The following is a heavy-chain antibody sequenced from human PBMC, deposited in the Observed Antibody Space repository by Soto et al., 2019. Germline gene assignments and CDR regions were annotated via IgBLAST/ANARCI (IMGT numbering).Heavy chain of an antibody. D-gene: IGHD4-17*01. CDR2: ISSNSDTI. CDR1: GFTADDYA. V-gene: IGHV3-9*02. J-gene: IGHJ4*02. CDR3: AKDMKWGGMTTIHYFDS. Sequence: EVQLVESGGGLVQPGRSLRLSCVASGFTADDYALHWVRQAPGKGLEWVSGISSNSDTIHYADSVKGRFTISRDNAKNSLFLQMKSLRPEDTAVYYCAKDMKWGGMTTIHYFDSWGQGTLVTVSS.